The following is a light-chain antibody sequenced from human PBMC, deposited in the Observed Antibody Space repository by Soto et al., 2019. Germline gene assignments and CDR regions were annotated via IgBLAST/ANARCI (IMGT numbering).Light chain of an antibody. V-gene: IGKV1-12*02. J-gene: IGKJ3*01. CDR2: AAS. CDR3: QQANNFPFT. Sequence: DIQMTQSPSSVSASVGDRITITCRASQGISSCLAWYQQKPGKAPKLLIYAASRLQSGVPSRFSGSASGTDFTLTINSLQPEDFATYYCQQANNFPFTFGPGTKVDMK. CDR1: QGISSC.